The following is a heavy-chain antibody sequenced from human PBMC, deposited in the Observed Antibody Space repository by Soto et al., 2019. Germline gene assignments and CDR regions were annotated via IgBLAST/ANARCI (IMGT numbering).Heavy chain of an antibody. D-gene: IGHD6-13*01. J-gene: IGHJ5*02. CDR3: ANMYSSSWPRSEIDPFDP. CDR1: GFTFGDYA. V-gene: IGHV3-49*03. CDR2: IRSKAYGGTT. Sequence: GGSLRLSCTASGFTFGDYAMSWFRQAPGKGLEWVGFIRSKAYGGTTEYAASVKGRFTISRDDSTSTAYMELSSLRSEDTAVYYCANMYSSSWPRSEIDPFDPWGQGTLVTVSS.